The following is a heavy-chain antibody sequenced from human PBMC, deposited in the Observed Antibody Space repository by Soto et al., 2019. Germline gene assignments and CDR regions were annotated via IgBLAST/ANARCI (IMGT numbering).Heavy chain of an antibody. CDR3: AYGDYVVGDFDY. Sequence: QVQLVQSGAEEKKPGSSVKVSCKASGGTFSSYTISWVRQAPGQGLEWMGRIIPILGIANYAQKFQGRVTITADKSTSTAYMELSSLRSEDTAVYYCAYGDYVVGDFDYWGQGTLVTVSS. D-gene: IGHD4-17*01. CDR2: IIPILGIA. CDR1: GGTFSSYT. V-gene: IGHV1-69*02. J-gene: IGHJ4*02.